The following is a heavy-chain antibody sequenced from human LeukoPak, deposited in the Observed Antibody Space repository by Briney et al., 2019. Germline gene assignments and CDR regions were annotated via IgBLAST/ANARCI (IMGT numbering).Heavy chain of an antibody. V-gene: IGHV3-23*01. Sequence: GGSLRLSCAASGFTFSSYGMNWVRQAPGKGLEWVSGISGSGGTTYYADSVKGRFTISRDNSKNSLSLQVSSLRAEDTAVYYCATYTHWVAGDVWGQGTTVTVSS. CDR2: ISGSGGTT. CDR3: ATYTHWVAGDV. D-gene: IGHD3-16*01. CDR1: GFTFSSYG. J-gene: IGHJ6*02.